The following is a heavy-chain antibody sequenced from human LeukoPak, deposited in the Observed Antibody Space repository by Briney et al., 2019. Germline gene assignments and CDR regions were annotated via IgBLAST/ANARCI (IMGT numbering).Heavy chain of an antibody. D-gene: IGHD7-27*01. CDR3: AGDWEAGDDY. CDR2: IKQDGSEK. V-gene: IGHV3-7*01. CDR1: EFTFSSYW. J-gene: IGHJ4*02. Sequence: PGGSLRLSCAASEFTFSSYWMSWVRQAPGKGLEWVANIKQDGSEKYYVDSVKGRFTISRDNAKNSLYLQMSSLRAEDTAVYYCAGDWEAGDDYWGQGTLVTVSS.